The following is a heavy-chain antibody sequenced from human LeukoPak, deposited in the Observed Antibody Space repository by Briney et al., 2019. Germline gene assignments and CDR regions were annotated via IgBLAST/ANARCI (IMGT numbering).Heavy chain of an antibody. CDR1: GYTFTSYG. V-gene: IGHV7-4-1*02. D-gene: IGHD2-8*01. CDR3: AVWGIMGNDY. J-gene: IGHJ4*02. CDR2: INTNTGNP. Sequence: ASVKVSCKASGYTFTSYGIHWVRQAPGQGLDWMGWINTNTGNPTYAQGFTGRFVFSLDTSVSTAYLQISSLKAEDTAVYYCAVWGIMGNDYWGQGTLVTVSS.